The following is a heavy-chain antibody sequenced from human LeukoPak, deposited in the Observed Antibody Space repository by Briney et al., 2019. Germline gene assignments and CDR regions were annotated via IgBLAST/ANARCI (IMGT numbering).Heavy chain of an antibody. D-gene: IGHD1-26*01. CDR1: GGSFSGYY. CDR2: IYTSGST. J-gene: IGHJ6*03. Sequence: PSETLSLTCAVYGGSFSGYYWSWIRQPPGKGLEWIGYIYTSGSTNYNPSLKSRVTISVDTSKNQFSLKLSSVTAADTAVYYCARQGLVGATGPYYYYMDVWGKGTTVTVS. CDR3: ARQGLVGATGPYYYYMDV. V-gene: IGHV4-4*09.